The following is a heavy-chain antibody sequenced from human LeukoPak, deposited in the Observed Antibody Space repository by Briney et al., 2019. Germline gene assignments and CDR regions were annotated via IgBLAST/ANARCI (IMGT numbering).Heavy chain of an antibody. CDR1: SAFISSSPYY. CDR3: ARDTNIGYSGYEV. Sequence: PSETLSLTCTVSSAFISSSPYYWGWIRQSPGKGLEWIVSISYSGNTYSHPALKSRVTISVDTSKNHFSLKLSSVTAADTAVYYCARDTNIGYSGYEVWGQGTLVTVSS. CDR2: ISYSGNT. V-gene: IGHV4-39*02. J-gene: IGHJ4*02. D-gene: IGHD5-12*01.